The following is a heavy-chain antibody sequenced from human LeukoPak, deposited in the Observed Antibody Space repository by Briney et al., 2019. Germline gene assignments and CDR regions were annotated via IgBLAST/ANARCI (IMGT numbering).Heavy chain of an antibody. Sequence: PGGSLRLSCAASGFTFSSYAMSWVRQAPGKGLEWVTFIRYDGSNKYYADSVKGRFTISRDNSKNTLYLQMNSLRAEDTAVYYCAKDMYGDYGGFDYWGQGTLVTVSS. J-gene: IGHJ4*02. CDR1: GFTFSSYA. CDR3: AKDMYGDYGGFDY. CDR2: IRYDGSNK. D-gene: IGHD4-17*01. V-gene: IGHV3-30*02.